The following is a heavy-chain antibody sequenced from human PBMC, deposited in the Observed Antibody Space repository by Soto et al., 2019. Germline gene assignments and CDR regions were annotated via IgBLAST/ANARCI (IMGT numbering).Heavy chain of an antibody. D-gene: IGHD6-6*01. CDR3: ARPEYSSSSYGMDV. J-gene: IGHJ6*02. CDR1: GFTFSSYS. Sequence: GGSLRLSCAASGFTFSSYSMNWVRQAPGKGLEWVSYITSSSSTIYYADSVKGRFTISRDNAKNSLYLQMNSLRDEDTAVYYCARPEYSSSSYGMDVWGQGTTVTVSS. V-gene: IGHV3-48*02. CDR2: ITSSSSTI.